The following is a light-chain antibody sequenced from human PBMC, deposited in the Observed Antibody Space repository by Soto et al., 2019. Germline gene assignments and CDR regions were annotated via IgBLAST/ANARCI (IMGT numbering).Light chain of an antibody. V-gene: IGKV3-11*01. CDR1: QSVSSY. CDR2: DAS. Sequence: EIVLTQSPATLSLSPGERATLSCRASQSVSSYLAWYQQKPGQAPRLLIYDASNRATGVPARFSGSGSGTDFNLTISSLETEDCAVHYRQQRSNWPLTFGGGTKVEIK. CDR3: QQRSNWPLT. J-gene: IGKJ4*01.